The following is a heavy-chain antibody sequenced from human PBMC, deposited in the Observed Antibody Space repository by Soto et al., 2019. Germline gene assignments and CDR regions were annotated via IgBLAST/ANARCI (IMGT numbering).Heavy chain of an antibody. D-gene: IGHD2-21*02. Sequence: QVQLVESGGGVVQPGRSLRLSCAASGFPFTSYGMHWVRQAPGKGLEWVAVISYDGSNKYYADSVKGRFTISRDNSENTLYLQMNSLRAEDTAVYYCATAMVTPSGIDYWGQGTLVTVSS. CDR3: ATAMVTPSGIDY. CDR1: GFPFTSYG. CDR2: ISYDGSNK. J-gene: IGHJ4*02. V-gene: IGHV3-30*03.